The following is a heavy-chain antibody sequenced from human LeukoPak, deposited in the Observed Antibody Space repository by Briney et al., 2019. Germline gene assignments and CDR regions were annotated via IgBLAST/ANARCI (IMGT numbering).Heavy chain of an antibody. CDR2: INPNSGGT. J-gene: IGHJ4*02. CDR1: GYTFTGYY. D-gene: IGHD1-1*01. V-gene: IGHV1-2*02. Sequence: ASVKVSCKASGYTFTGYYMHWVRQAPGQGLGWMGWINPNSGGTNYAQKLQGRVTMTTDTSTSTAYMELRSLRSDDTAVYYCARQSIGTQLEIGYWGQGTLVTVSS. CDR3: ARQSIGTQLEIGY.